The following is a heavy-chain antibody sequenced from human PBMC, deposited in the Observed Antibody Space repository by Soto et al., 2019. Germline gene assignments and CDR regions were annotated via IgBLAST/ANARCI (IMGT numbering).Heavy chain of an antibody. J-gene: IGHJ5*02. CDR3: VRGGSNYAS. V-gene: IGHV3-7*01. CDR2: IKPDESEK. CDR1: GFTFSDSW. D-gene: IGHD4-4*01. Sequence: LRLSCTASGFTFSDSWMTWVRQSPGKGLEWVARIKPDESEKKYADSVKGRFSISRDNAKNSMYLQMDSLRGEDTAVYYCVRGGSNYASWGQGTLVTVSS.